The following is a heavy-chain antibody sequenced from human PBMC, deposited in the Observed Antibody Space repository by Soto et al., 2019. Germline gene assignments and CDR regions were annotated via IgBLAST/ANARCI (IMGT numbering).Heavy chain of an antibody. D-gene: IGHD3-3*01. CDR1: GFTFRSYW. CDR3: ATVPGGFLEWLLIPYYYYCMDF. Sequence: GGSLRLSCAASGFTFRSYWMSWVRQAPGKGLEWVANIKQDGSEKYYVDSVKGRFTISRDNAKNSLYLQMNSLRAVDMAVYYCATVPGGFLEWLLIPYYYYCMDFWGQGTTVTVSS. V-gene: IGHV3-7*01. J-gene: IGHJ6*02. CDR2: IKQDGSEK.